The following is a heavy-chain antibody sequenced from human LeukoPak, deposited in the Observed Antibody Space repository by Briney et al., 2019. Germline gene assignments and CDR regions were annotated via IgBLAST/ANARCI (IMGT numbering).Heavy chain of an antibody. CDR2: INDSGST. CDR1: GGSFSGYY. V-gene: IGHV4-34*01. CDR3: ARGGLNSNYFDS. D-gene: IGHD4-11*01. Sequence: SETLPLTCAVYGGSFSGYYWSWIRQPPGKGLEWIGEINDSGSTKYIPSLKSRVTISVDTSKKQFSLKVNSVTAADTAVYYCARGGLNSNYFDSWGQGTLVTVSS. J-gene: IGHJ4*02.